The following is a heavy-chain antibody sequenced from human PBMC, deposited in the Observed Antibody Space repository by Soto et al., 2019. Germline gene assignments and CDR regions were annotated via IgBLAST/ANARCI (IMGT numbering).Heavy chain of an antibody. Sequence: QVQLQQWGAGLLKPSETLSLTCAVYGGSFSGYYWSWIRQPPGKGLEWIGEINHSGSTNYNPSLKSRVTISVDTSKNQFSLKLSSVTAADTAVYYCARSRGVGLLWFGELSYYYYGMDVWGQGTTVTVSS. CDR1: GGSFSGYY. CDR3: ARSRGVGLLWFGELSYYYYGMDV. V-gene: IGHV4-34*01. CDR2: INHSGST. D-gene: IGHD3-10*01. J-gene: IGHJ6*02.